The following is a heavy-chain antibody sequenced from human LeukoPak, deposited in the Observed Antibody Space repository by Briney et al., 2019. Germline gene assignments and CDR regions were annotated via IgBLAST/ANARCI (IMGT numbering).Heavy chain of an antibody. CDR1: GYSFTNYW. Sequence: GESLKISCKGSGYSFTNYWIGWVRQMPGKGLEWMGIIYPGDSDTRYSPSFQGQVTISADKSISIAYMQWSSLKASDTAMYYCARNVIVGATKSAFDIWGQGTMVTVSS. D-gene: IGHD1-26*01. CDR3: ARNVIVGATKSAFDI. CDR2: IYPGDSDT. V-gene: IGHV5-51*01. J-gene: IGHJ3*02.